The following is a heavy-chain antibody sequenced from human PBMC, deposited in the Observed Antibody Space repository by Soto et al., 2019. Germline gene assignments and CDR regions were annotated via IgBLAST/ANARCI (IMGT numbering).Heavy chain of an antibody. CDR3: ARESSGYYYPFPRGYFDY. D-gene: IGHD3-22*01. CDR2: IIPIFGTA. V-gene: IGHV1-69*12. J-gene: IGHJ4*02. CDR1: GGTFSSYA. Sequence: QVQLVQSGAEVKKPGSSVKVSCKASGGTFSSYAISWVRQAPGQGLEWMGGIIPIFGTANYAQKFQGRVTITADESTSTAYMELSSLRSEDTAVYYCARESSGYYYPFPRGYFDYWGQGTLVTVSS.